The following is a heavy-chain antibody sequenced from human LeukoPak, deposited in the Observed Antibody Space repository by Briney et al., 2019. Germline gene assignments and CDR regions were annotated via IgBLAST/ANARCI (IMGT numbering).Heavy chain of an antibody. CDR1: GFTFSSYG. V-gene: IGHV3-30*03. Sequence: GRSLRLSCAASGFTFSSYGMHWVRQAPGKGLEWVAVISYDGSNKYYADSVKGRFTISRDNSKNTLYLQMNSLRAEDTAVYYCARDILMYSSSWFDYWGQGTLVTVSS. J-gene: IGHJ4*02. CDR3: ARDILMYSSSWFDY. D-gene: IGHD6-13*01. CDR2: ISYDGSNK.